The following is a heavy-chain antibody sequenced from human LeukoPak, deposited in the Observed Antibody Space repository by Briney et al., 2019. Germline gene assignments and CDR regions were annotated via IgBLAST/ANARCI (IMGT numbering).Heavy chain of an antibody. CDR1: GYTFSGYY. CDR3: ARETCSSTSCYYGMDV. Sequence: ASVKVSCKASGYTFSGYYIHWVRQAPGQGLEWMGRINPNSGGTNYAQKFQGRVTMTRGTSISTAYMDLSRLRSDDTAVYYCARETCSSTSCYYGMDVWGQGTTVIVSS. CDR2: INPNSGGT. V-gene: IGHV1-2*06. D-gene: IGHD2-2*01. J-gene: IGHJ6*02.